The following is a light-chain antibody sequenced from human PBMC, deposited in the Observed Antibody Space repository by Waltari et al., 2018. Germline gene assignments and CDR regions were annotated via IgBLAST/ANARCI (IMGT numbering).Light chain of an antibody. J-gene: IGLJ2*01. CDR3: ATWDRILSAVI. CDR2: SNS. V-gene: IGLV1-51*01. CDR1: SSTIGENY. Sequence: QSVLTQPPSVSAAPGQQVTISCSGSSSTIGENYVSLYQRLPGKDPRLLIFSNSERPSGIPDRFYGSKSDTSATLGITGLQTGDEADYYCATWDRILSAVIIGGGTKLTVL.